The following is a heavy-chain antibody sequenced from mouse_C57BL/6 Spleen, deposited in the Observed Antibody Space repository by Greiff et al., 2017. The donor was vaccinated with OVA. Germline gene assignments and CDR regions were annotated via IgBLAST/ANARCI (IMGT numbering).Heavy chain of an antibody. CDR2: INPNNGGT. CDR3: ARRIYYYGSVAMDY. D-gene: IGHD1-1*01. J-gene: IGHJ4*01. V-gene: IGHV1-26*01. CDR1: GYTFTDYY. Sequence: EVKLQQSGPELVKPGASVKISCKASGYTFTDYYMNWVKQSHGKSLEWIGDINPNNGGTSYNQKFKGKATLTVDKSSSTAYMELRSLTSEDSAVYYCARRIYYYGSVAMDYWGQGTSVTVSS.